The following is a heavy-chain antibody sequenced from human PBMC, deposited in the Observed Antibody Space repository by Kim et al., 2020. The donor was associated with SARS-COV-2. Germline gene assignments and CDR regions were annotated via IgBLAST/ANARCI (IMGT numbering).Heavy chain of an antibody. D-gene: IGHD4-4*01. CDR3: AKDGTTGPTYYGMDV. CDR1: GFTFSSYA. Sequence: GGSLRLSCAASGFTFSSYAMSWIRQAPGKGLEWVSAISGSGGSTYYADSVKGRFTISRDNSKNTLYLQMNSLRAEDTAVYYCAKDGTTGPTYYGMDVWGQGTTVTVSS. V-gene: IGHV3-23*01. CDR2: ISGSGGST. J-gene: IGHJ6*02.